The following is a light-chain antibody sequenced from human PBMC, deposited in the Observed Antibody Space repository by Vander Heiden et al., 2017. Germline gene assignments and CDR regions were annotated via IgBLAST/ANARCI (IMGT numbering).Light chain of an antibody. CDR3: QQRSNWTPVT. CDR2: DAS. CDR1: RSVSTY. J-gene: IGKJ5*01. Sequence: TQSRSSQSLEPGERATLQCRASRSVSTYLGGYQQRPGQATRPLIYDASKRASGIPARFSGSGSGTAFTLTISSLEPEDSAVYYCQQRSNWTPVTFGQGTRLEIK. V-gene: IGKV3-11*01.